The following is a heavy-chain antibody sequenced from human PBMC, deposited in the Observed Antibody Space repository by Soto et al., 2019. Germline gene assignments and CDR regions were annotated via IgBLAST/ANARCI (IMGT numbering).Heavy chain of an antibody. J-gene: IGHJ6*02. V-gene: IGHV4-34*01. CDR1: GGSFSGYY. Sequence: SETLSLTCAVYGGSFSGYYWGWIRQPPGKGLEWIGEINHSGSTNYNPSLKSRVTISVDTSKNQFSLKLSSVTAADTAVYYCARGGARGYCSGGSCYSLTGRYYYYGMDVWGQGTTVTVSS. CDR3: ARGGARGYCSGGSCYSLTGRYYYYGMDV. D-gene: IGHD2-15*01. CDR2: INHSGST.